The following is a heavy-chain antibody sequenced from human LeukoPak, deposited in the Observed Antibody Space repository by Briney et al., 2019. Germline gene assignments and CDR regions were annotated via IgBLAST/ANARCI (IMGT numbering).Heavy chain of an antibody. CDR3: ARPTYSSAWNGDY. J-gene: IGHJ4*02. Sequence: ASVKVSCKASGYTFTAYYMHWVRQAPGQGLEWMGRINPNSGGTDYAQNLQGRVTMTRDTSISTAYMELSSLRSDDTAVYYCARPTYSSAWNGDYWGQGTLVTVSS. CDR1: GYTFTAYY. V-gene: IGHV1-2*06. D-gene: IGHD6-19*01. CDR2: INPNSGGT.